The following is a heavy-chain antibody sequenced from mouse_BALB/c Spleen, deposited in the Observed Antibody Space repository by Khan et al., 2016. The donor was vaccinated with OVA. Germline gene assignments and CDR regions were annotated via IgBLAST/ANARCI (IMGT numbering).Heavy chain of an antibody. CDR1: GFHIKDTY. CDR3: ADSLLRYAMDY. V-gene: IGHV14-3*02. Sequence: VQLKESGAELVRPGASVKLSCTASGFHIKDTYVHWVKQRPEQGLEWIGRIDPANGNTKYDPKFQGRATITADTSSNTAYLQLSSLTSDDTAVYYCADSLLRYAMDYWGQGTSVTVSS. J-gene: IGHJ4*01. D-gene: IGHD1-2*01. CDR2: IDPANGNT.